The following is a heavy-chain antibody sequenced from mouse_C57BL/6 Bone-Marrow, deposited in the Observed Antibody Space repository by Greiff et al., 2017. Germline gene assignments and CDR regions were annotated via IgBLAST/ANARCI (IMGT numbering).Heavy chain of an antibody. CDR2: ISDGGSYT. V-gene: IGHV5-4*01. CDR1: GFTFSSYA. CDR3: ARAYGGFAY. J-gene: IGHJ3*01. D-gene: IGHD1-1*01. Sequence: EVQGVESGGGLVKPGGSLKLSCAASGFTFSSYAMSWVRQTPEKRLEWVATISDGGSYTYYPANVKGRFTISRDNAKNNLYLQMSHLKSEDTAMYYCARAYGGFAYWGQGTLVTVSA.